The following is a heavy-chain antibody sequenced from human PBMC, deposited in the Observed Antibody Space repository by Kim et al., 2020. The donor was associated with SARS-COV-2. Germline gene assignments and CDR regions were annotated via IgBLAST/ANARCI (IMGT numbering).Heavy chain of an antibody. Sequence: SETLSLTCTVSGGSVSSGSYYWSWIRQPPGKGLEWIGYIYYSGSTNYNPSLKSRVTISVDTSKNQFSLKLSSVTAADTAVYYCARARPMIPWGYYYYYGMDVWGQGTTVTVSS. CDR1: GGSVSSGSYY. CDR2: IYYSGST. J-gene: IGHJ6*02. D-gene: IGHD3-22*01. V-gene: IGHV4-61*01. CDR3: ARARPMIPWGYYYYYGMDV.